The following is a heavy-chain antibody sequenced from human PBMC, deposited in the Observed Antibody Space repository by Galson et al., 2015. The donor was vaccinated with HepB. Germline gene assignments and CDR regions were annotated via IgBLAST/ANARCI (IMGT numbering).Heavy chain of an antibody. Sequence: SVKVSCKAPGYTFTSYGISWVRQAPGQGLEWTGWISAYNGNTNYAQKLQGRVTMTTDTSTSTAYMELRSLRSEDTAVYYCARGAEYDFWSGSNWFDPWGQGTLVTVSS. J-gene: IGHJ5*02. D-gene: IGHD3-3*01. CDR3: ARGAEYDFWSGSNWFDP. CDR1: GYTFTSYG. CDR2: ISAYNGNT. V-gene: IGHV1-18*04.